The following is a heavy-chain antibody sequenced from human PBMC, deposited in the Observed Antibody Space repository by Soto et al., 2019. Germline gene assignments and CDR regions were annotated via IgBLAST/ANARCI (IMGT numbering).Heavy chain of an antibody. D-gene: IGHD2-15*01. J-gene: IGHJ5*02. CDR1: GGSISSYY. V-gene: IGHV4-59*01. Sequence: SETLSLTCTVSGGSISSYYGSWIRQPPEKGLEWIGYIYYNGNTNYNPSLKSRVTISVDTSKSQFSLKLSSVTAADTAVYYCASALYCSGGSCSFDPWGQGTLVTVSS. CDR2: IYYNGNT. CDR3: ASALYCSGGSCSFDP.